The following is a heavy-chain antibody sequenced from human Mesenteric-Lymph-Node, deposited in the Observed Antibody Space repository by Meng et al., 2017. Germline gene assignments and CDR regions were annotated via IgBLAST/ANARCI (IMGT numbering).Heavy chain of an antibody. CDR3: ARAYCSGGTCYHTDS. Sequence: GGSLRLSCAASGFTFSSYAMSWVRQAPGKGLEWVSAISISGGNTYYADSVKGRFTISRDNSKNTLYQQMNSLRAEDTAVYYCARAYCSGGTCYHTDSWGQGTLVTVSS. V-gene: IGHV3-23*01. CDR1: GFTFSSYA. J-gene: IGHJ4*02. D-gene: IGHD2-15*01. CDR2: ISISGGNT.